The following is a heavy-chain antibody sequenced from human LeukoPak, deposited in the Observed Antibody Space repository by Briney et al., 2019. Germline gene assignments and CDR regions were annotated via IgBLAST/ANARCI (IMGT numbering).Heavy chain of an antibody. D-gene: IGHD1-14*01. V-gene: IGHV4-59*01. J-gene: IGHJ2*01. CDR1: GGSISSYY. CDR3: ARDLYRVPWYFDL. Sequence: PSETLSLTCTVSGGSISSYYWSWIRPPPGKGLEWIGYIYYSGSTNYNPSLKSRVTISVDTSKNQFSLKLSSVTAADTAVYYCARDLYRVPWYFDLWGRGTLVTVSS. CDR2: IYYSGST.